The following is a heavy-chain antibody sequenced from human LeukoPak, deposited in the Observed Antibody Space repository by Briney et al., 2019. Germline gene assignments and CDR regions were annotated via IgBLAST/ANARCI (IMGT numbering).Heavy chain of an antibody. J-gene: IGHJ3*02. CDR2: FYHSGST. D-gene: IGHD5-24*01. CDR3: ARGQRWLQYDDAFDI. CDR1: GYSISSDFY. Sequence: SETLSLTCAVSGYSISSDFYWGWIRQPPGKGLEWIGSFYHSGSTYYNPSLEGRVTISLDTSKNQFSLKLSSVTAADTAMYYCARGQRWLQYDDAFDIWGQGTMVIVSS. V-gene: IGHV4-38-2*01.